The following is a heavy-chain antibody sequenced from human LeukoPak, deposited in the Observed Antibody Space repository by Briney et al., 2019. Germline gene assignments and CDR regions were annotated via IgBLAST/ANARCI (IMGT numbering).Heavy chain of an antibody. CDR3: AKGDLTTTGTTSVDY. J-gene: IGHJ4*02. Sequence: QPGGSLRLSCAASGFTFSSYGMHWVRQAPGKGLEWVAFIRYDGSNKYYADPVKGRFTISRDNSKNTLYLQMNSLRAEDTAVYYCAKGDLTTTGTTSVDYWGQGTLVTVSS. CDR2: IRYDGSNK. D-gene: IGHD1-1*01. V-gene: IGHV3-30*02. CDR1: GFTFSSYG.